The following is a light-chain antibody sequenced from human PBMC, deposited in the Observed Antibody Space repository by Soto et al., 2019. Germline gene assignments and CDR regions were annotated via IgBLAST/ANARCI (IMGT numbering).Light chain of an antibody. Sequence: DIVMTQSPLSQPVTPGEPASISCRSSQILLHSSGHDYLDWYLQKPGQSQQLLIYLGSNRASGVPDRFSGSGSGTDFTLKISRVGAEDVGVYYCMQTLQTPGTFGQGTKLEIK. V-gene: IGKV2-28*01. CDR2: LGS. CDR3: MQTLQTPGT. CDR1: QILLHSSGHDY. J-gene: IGKJ2*02.